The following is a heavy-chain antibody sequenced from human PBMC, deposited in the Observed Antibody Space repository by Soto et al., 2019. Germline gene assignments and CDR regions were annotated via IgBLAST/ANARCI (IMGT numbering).Heavy chain of an antibody. CDR2: IYYSGST. V-gene: IGHV4-39*01. Sequence: SETLSLTCTVSGGSISSSSYYWGWIRQPPGKGLEWIGSIYYSGSTYYNPSLKSRVTISVDTSRNQFSLKLSSVTAADTAVYYCARGGNYGLSENWFDPWGQGTLVTVSS. CDR1: GGSISSSSYY. J-gene: IGHJ5*02. CDR3: ARGGNYGLSENWFDP. D-gene: IGHD4-17*01.